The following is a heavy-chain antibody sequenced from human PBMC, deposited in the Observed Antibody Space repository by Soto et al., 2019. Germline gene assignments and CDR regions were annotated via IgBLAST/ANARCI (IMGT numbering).Heavy chain of an antibody. V-gene: IGHV3-30-3*02. CDR3: AKRSGYSYGYTP. D-gene: IGHD5-18*01. CDR1: GFTFSSYA. Sequence: GGALRLSCAASGFTFSSYAMHWVRQAPGKGLEWVAVISYDGSNKYYADSVKGRFTISRDNSKNTLYLQMNSLRAEDTAVYYCAKRSGYSYGYTPWGQGTLVTVSS. CDR2: ISYDGSNK. J-gene: IGHJ4*02.